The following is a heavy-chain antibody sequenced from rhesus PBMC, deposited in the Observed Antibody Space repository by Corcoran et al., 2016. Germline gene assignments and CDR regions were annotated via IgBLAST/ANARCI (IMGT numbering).Heavy chain of an antibody. Sequence: QVQLQESGPGLVKPSETLSLTCAVSGGSFSGYYWGWIRQPPGKGLEVIGYISGSRESTDYNPSLKSRVTISTDTSKNQCSRKLSSVTAADTAVYYCARVHSSGWDFDYWGQGVLVTVSS. D-gene: IGHD6-31*01. CDR3: ARVHSSGWDFDY. CDR2: ISGSREST. V-gene: IGHV4-165*01. J-gene: IGHJ4*01. CDR1: GGSFSGYY.